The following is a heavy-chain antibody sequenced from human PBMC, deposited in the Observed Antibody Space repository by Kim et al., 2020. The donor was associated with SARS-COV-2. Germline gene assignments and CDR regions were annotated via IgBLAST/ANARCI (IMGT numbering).Heavy chain of an antibody. D-gene: IGHD3-10*01. J-gene: IGHJ5*02. CDR3: VRNGDKNTWPLDH. Sequence: YIDTVKGRFTITRANSRNRVSLQMNSLRLEDTAVYYCVRNGDKNTWPLDHWGQGTQVTVSS. V-gene: IGHV3-33*01.